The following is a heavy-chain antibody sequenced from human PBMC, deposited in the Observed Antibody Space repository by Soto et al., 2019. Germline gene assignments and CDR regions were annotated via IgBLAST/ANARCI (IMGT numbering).Heavy chain of an antibody. Sequence: SETLSLTCTVSGGSISSSSYYWGWIRQPPGKGLEWIGSIYYIGGTYSNPSLKSRVTISVDTSKNQCSLKLSSVTAADTAVYYCARLDIVPAEEEDRDYYYYMDVWGKGTTVTVSS. J-gene: IGHJ6*03. V-gene: IGHV4-39*01. CDR3: ARLDIVPAEEEDRDYYYYMDV. CDR1: GGSISSSSYY. CDR2: IYYIGGT. D-gene: IGHD2-2*01.